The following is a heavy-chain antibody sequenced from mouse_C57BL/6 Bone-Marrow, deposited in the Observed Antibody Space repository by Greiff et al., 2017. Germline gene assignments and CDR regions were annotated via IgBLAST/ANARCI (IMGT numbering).Heavy chain of an antibody. CDR3: TRKLTGTGYFDY. J-gene: IGHJ2*01. Sequence: VQLQQSGTVLARPGASVKMSCKTSGYTFTSYWMHWVKQRPGQGLEWIGAIYPGNSDTSSNQKFKGKAKLTAVTSASTAYMELSSLTNEDSAVYYCTRKLTGTGYFDYWGQGTTLTVSS. D-gene: IGHD4-1*01. CDR1: GYTFTSYW. CDR2: IYPGNSDT. V-gene: IGHV1-5*01.